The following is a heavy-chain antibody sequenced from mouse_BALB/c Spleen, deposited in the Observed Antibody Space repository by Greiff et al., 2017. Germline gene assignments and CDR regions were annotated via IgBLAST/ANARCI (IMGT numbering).Heavy chain of an antibody. D-gene: IGHD1-3*01. CDR2: IDPSDSYT. Sequence: QVQLQQPGAELVKPGASVKLSCKASGYTFTSYWMHWVKQRPGQGLEWIGEIDPSDSYTNYNQKFKGKATLTVDKSSSTAYMQLSSLTSEDSAVYYCARSSGPYAMDYGGQGTSVTVSS. CDR3: ARSSGPYAMDY. J-gene: IGHJ4*01. V-gene: IGHV1-69*02. CDR1: GYTFTSYW.